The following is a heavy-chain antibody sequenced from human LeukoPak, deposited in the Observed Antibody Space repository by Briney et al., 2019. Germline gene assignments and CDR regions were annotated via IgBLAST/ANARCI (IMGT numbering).Heavy chain of an antibody. D-gene: IGHD1-26*01. CDR2: IIPIFGTA. J-gene: IGHJ4*02. CDR3: ARAAQYSGSYGY. Sequence: ASVKVSCKASGGTFSSYAISWLRQAPGQGLEWMGGIIPIFGTANYAQKFQGRVTITADESTSTAYMELSSLRSGDTAVYYCARAAQYSGSYGYWGQGTLVTVSS. V-gene: IGHV1-69*13. CDR1: GGTFSSYA.